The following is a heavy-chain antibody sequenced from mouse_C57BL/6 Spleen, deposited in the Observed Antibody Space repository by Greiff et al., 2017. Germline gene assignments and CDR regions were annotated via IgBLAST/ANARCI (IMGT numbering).Heavy chain of an antibody. CDR2: IDPSDSYT. CDR3: ARSGYGSSPYYFDY. D-gene: IGHD1-1*01. V-gene: IGHV1-59*01. J-gene: IGHJ2*01. Sequence: QVQLQQPGAELVRPGTSVTLSCKASGYTFTSYWLHWVKQRPGQGLEWIGGIDPSDSYTNYNQTFKGKATLTVDTSSSTAYMQLSSLTSEDSAVYYCARSGYGSSPYYFDYWGQGTTLTVSS. CDR1: GYTFTSYW.